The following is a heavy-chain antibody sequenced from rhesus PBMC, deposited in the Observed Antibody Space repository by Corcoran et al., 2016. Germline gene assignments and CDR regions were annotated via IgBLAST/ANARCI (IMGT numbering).Heavy chain of an antibody. J-gene: IGHJ4*01. Sequence: QLQLQESGPGLVKPSETLSLTCAVSGGSISGYWWSWIRQPPGKGLEWIGRIDSSGSTDYNPALKSRFTISRDTSKSQFSLKLSYVTAADTAVYYCARDDTVTTGYFDYWGQGVLVTVSS. CDR1: GGSISGYW. V-gene: IGHV4-160*01. CDR3: ARDDTVTTGYFDY. CDR2: IDSSGST. D-gene: IGHD4-23*01.